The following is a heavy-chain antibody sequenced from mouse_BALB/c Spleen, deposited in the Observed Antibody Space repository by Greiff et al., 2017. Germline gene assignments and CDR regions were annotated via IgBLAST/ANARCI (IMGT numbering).Heavy chain of an antibody. Sequence: QVQLQQPGAELVMPGASVKMSCKASGYTFTDYWMRWVKQRPGQGLEWIGAIDTSDSYTSYNQKFKGKATLTVDESSSTAYMQLSSLTSEDSAVYYCARSDYWGQGTSVTVSS. CDR1: GYTFTDYW. V-gene: IGHV1-69*01. CDR3: ARSDY. CDR2: IDTSDSYT. J-gene: IGHJ4*01.